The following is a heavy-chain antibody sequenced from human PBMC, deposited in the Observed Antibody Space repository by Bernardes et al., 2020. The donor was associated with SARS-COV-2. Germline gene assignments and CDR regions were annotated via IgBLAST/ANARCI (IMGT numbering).Heavy chain of an antibody. V-gene: IGHV3-21*01. D-gene: IGHD3-9*01. CDR2: ISSSSSYI. CDR3: ARGIASRSHHSYYDILTGPIQWFDP. J-gene: IGHJ5*02. CDR1: GFTFSSYS. Sequence: GGSLRLSCAASGFTFSSYSMNWVRQAPGKGLEWVSSISSSSSYIYYADSVKGRFTISRDNAKNSLYLQMNSLRAEDTAVYYCARGIASRSHHSYYDILTGPIQWFDPWGQGTLVTVSS.